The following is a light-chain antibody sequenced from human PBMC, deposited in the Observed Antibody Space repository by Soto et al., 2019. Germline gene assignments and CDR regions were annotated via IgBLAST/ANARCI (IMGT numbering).Light chain of an antibody. J-gene: IGKJ1*01. V-gene: IGKV3-15*01. CDR3: QQYNSWPET. CDR2: DAS. Sequence: EIVMTQSPGTRSLSPGERATLFCRASQSVRSSLAWYQQKPGQAPRLFIYDASTRATGIPARFSGSGSGTEFTLTISSLQSEDFAVYYCQQYNSWPETFGQGTKVDIK. CDR1: QSVRSS.